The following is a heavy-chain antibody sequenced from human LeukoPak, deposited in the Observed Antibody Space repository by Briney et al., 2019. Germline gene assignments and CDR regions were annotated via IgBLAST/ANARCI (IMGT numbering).Heavy chain of an antibody. CDR1: TSTFSICW. V-gene: IGHV3-7*01. J-gene: IGHJ6*03. Sequence: PGGSLRLSCAASTSTFSICWMSWARQAPGKGLEWVANIMHEASEKYLVDSLRGRFTISRAQDQRLLYLQIIRPRVCITDVDYRARISPPYSYYYMDVWGQGTTVTVSS. CDR2: IMHEASEK. CDR3: ARISPPYSYYYMDV.